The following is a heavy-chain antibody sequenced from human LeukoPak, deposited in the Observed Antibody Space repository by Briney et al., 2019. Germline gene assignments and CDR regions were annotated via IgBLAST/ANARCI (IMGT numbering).Heavy chain of an antibody. CDR2: IRSNPNGGTR. D-gene: IGHD5-24*01. CDR1: GFTFGDYA. J-gene: IGHJ4*02. V-gene: IGHV3-49*03. Sequence: GGSLRLSCTASGFTFGDYAMSWFRQAPGKGLEWVGFIRSNPNGGTREYAASVKGRFTISRDDSKSIGYLQMNSLRAEDTAVYYCARAIRDGYNGYYFDYWGQGTLVTVSS. CDR3: ARAIRDGYNGYYFDY.